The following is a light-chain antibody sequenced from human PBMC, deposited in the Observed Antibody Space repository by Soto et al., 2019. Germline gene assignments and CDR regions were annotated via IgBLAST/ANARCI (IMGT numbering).Light chain of an antibody. V-gene: IGKV3-15*01. CDR1: QSVSSN. CDR2: GAS. Sequence: EILIAQSPANRYVSTGERATLPFRASQSVSSNLAWYQQKTGQPPRILIYGASTRATGIPARFSGSGSGTEFTLTISRLQSEDVSVDYCQQYNNWPRTFGQGTQVDIK. J-gene: IGKJ1*01. CDR3: QQYNNWPRT.